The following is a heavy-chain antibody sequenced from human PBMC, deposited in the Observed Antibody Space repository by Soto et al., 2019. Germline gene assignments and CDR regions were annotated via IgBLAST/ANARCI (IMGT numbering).Heavy chain of an antibody. CDR2: ISYTGST. CDR1: GASMSSGDYY. J-gene: IGHJ4*02. Sequence: PSETLSLTCTVSGASMSSGDYYWSWIRQPPAKGLECIGYISYTGSTYYNPSLKSRVTMPVDTSKNQFSLELSSVTAADTAVYYCARALYDSSDFFFDSWGQGTLVTV. V-gene: IGHV4-30-4*01. D-gene: IGHD4-17*01. CDR3: ARALYDSSDFFFDS.